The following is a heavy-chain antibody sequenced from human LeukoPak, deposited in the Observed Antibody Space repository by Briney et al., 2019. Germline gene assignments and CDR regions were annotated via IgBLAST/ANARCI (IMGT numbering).Heavy chain of an antibody. CDR1: GYTFTSYG. Sequence: GASVKVSCKASGYTFTSYGISWVRQAPGQGLEWMGWISAYNGNTNYAQKFQGRVTMTEDTSTDTAYMELSSLRSEDTAVYYCATGVYYDSSGYYRAGAFDIWGQGTMVTVSS. CDR3: ATGVYYDSSGYYRAGAFDI. J-gene: IGHJ3*02. V-gene: IGHV1-18*01. CDR2: ISAYNGNT. D-gene: IGHD3-22*01.